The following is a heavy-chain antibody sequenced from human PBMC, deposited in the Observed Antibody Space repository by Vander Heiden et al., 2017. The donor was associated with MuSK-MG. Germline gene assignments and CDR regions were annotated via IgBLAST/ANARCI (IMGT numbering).Heavy chain of an antibody. CDR1: GGTFSSYA. V-gene: IGHV1-69*04. Sequence: QVQLVQSGAEVKKPGSSVKVSCKASGGTFSSYAISVVRQAPGQGLEWMGRIIPILGIANYAQKFQGRVTITADKSTSTAYMELSSLRSEDTAVYYCASDRGGTYYYGSGSDYWGQGTLVTVSS. CDR2: IIPILGIA. D-gene: IGHD3-10*01. J-gene: IGHJ4*02. CDR3: ASDRGGTYYYGSGSDY.